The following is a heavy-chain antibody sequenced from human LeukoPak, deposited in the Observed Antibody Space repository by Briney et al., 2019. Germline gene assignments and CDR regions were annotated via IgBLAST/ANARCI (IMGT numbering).Heavy chain of an antibody. CDR2: INPSGGST. D-gene: IGHD6-6*01. V-gene: IGHV1-46*01. Sequence: GASVKVSCKASGYTFTSYYMHWVRQAPGQGLEWMGIINPSGGSTSYAQKFQGRVTMTRDMSTSTVYMELSSLRSEDTAVYYCARDLLSIAARVNWFDRWGQGTLVTVSS. CDR3: ARDLLSIAARVNWFDR. CDR1: GYTFTSYY. J-gene: IGHJ5*02.